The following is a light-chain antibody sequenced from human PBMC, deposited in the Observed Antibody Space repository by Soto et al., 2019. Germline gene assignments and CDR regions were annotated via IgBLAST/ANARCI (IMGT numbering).Light chain of an antibody. CDR1: SSDIGDYNY. J-gene: IGLJ2*01. CDR2: DVS. Sequence: QSALTQPASVSGSPGQSITISCTGTSSDIGDYNYVSWYRQHPGKAPKLMIYDVSNRPSGVSNRFSGSKSGNTASLTISGLRAEDEADYYCSSYTSNSTPVLFGGGTQLTVL. CDR3: SSYTSNSTPVL. V-gene: IGLV2-14*01.